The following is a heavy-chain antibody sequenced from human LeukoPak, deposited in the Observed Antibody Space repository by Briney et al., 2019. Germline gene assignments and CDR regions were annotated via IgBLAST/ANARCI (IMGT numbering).Heavy chain of an antibody. CDR1: GFTFSSYS. V-gene: IGHV3-21*04. D-gene: IGHD3-22*01. J-gene: IGHJ3*02. Sequence: GGSLRLSCAASGFTFSSYSMNWVRQAPGKGLEWVSSISSSSSYIYYADSVKGRFTISRDNAKNSLYLQMNSLRAEDTAVYYCARVGSYYYDSSGYYYPEAFDIWGQGTMVTVSS. CDR2: ISSSSSYI. CDR3: ARVGSYYYDSSGYYYPEAFDI.